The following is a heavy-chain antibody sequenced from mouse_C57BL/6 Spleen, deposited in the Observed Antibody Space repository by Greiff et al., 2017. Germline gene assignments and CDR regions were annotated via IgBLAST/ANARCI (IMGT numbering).Heavy chain of an antibody. Sequence: VQLQQPGAELVMPGASVKLSCKASGYTFTSYWMHWVKQRPGQGLEWIGEIDPSDSYTNYNQQFKGKSTLTVDKSSSTAYMQLSSLTSEDSAVYYCARRGLYYGNWGYFDVWGTGTTVTVSS. J-gene: IGHJ1*03. CDR2: IDPSDSYT. CDR1: GYTFTSYW. D-gene: IGHD2-1*01. V-gene: IGHV1-69*01. CDR3: ARRGLYYGNWGYFDV.